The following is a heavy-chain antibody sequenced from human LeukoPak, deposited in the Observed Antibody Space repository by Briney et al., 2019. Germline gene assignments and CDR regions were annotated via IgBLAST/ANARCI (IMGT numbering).Heavy chain of an antibody. V-gene: IGHV4-34*01. CDR3: ARVGDIVVVPAAPYWFDP. Sequence: SETLSLTCAVYGGSFSGYYWSWIGNPPGKGLEWIGKINHSGSTNYNPSLKSRVTISVDTSKNQFSLKLSSVTAADTAVYYCARVGDIVVVPAAPYWFDPWGQGTLVTVSS. CDR2: INHSGST. J-gene: IGHJ5*02. D-gene: IGHD2-2*01. CDR1: GGSFSGYY.